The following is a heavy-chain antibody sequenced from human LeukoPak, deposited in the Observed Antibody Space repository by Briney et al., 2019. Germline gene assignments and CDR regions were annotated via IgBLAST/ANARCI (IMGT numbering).Heavy chain of an antibody. J-gene: IGHJ4*02. Sequence: ASVKVSCKASGYTFTGYYMHWVRQAPGQGLEWMGWINPNSGGTNYAQKFQGRVTMTRDTSISTAYMELSRLRSDDTAVYYCARIIRFLEWLLYDYWGQGTLVTVSS. CDR1: GYTFTGYY. CDR2: INPNSGGT. V-gene: IGHV1-2*02. CDR3: ARIIRFLEWLLYDY. D-gene: IGHD3-3*01.